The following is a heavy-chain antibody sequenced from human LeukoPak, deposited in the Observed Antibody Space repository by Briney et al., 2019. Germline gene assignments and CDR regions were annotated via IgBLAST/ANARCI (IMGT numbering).Heavy chain of an antibody. D-gene: IGHD3-10*01. V-gene: IGHV3-30*02. CDR2: IRYDGSEK. J-gene: IGHJ6*03. Sequence: GGSLRLSCAASGFTFSNYGVHWVRQAPGKGLEWVAFIRYDGSEKYYAESVKGRFTISRDNSKNTLYLQMNSLRAEDTAVYYCAKGLTSGAYYMDVWGKGTTVTVSS. CDR3: AKGLTSGAYYMDV. CDR1: GFTFSNYG.